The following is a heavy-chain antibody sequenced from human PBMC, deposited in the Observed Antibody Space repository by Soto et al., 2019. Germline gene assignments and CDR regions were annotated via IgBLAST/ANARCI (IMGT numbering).Heavy chain of an antibody. CDR3: AQDTYYHDTSGYYVFAY. CDR2: IDSSSSTI. Sequence: GGSLRLSCAASGFTFSSYSMNWVRQAPGKGLEWVSYIDSSSSTIYYADSVKGRFTISRDNAKNSLYLQMNSLRAEDTAVYYCAQDTYYHDTSGYYVFAYWGQGTLVTVSS. D-gene: IGHD3-22*01. J-gene: IGHJ4*02. V-gene: IGHV3-48*04. CDR1: GFTFSSYS.